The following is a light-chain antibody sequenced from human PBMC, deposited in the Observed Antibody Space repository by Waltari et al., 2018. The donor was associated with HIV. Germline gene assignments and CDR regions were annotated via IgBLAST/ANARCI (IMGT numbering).Light chain of an antibody. CDR2: KDS. J-gene: IGLJ1*01. CDR3: QSGDSSAPYV. V-gene: IGLV3-25*03. Sequence: DLTHPPSVYFPPGQTPGITSSGAVLQNKLVYWYQQKPGQAPVLVIYKDSERPSGIPERFSGSSSGTTVTLTISGVQAEDEADYYCQSGDSSAPYVFGTGTKVTVL. CDR1: VLQNKL.